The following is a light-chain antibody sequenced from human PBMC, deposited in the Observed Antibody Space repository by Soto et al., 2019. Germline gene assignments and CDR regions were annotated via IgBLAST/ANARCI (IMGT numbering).Light chain of an antibody. J-gene: IGKJ5*01. CDR3: QQSYSTPPIT. CDR1: QGINTY. Sequence: DIQLTQSPSFLSASVGDRVTITCRASQGINTYLAWYQQKLGKAPKVLIYDASKLHSGVPSRFSGSGSGTEFTLTISSLQPEDFATYYCQQSYSTPPITFGQGTRLEIK. CDR2: DAS. V-gene: IGKV1-9*01.